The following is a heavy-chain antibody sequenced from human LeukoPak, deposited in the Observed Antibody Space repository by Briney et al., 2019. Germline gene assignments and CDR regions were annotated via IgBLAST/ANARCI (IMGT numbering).Heavy chain of an antibody. CDR1: GGSFSGYY. CDR2: INHSGST. CDR3: ARRGITMIVVVKPFDY. V-gene: IGHV4-34*01. J-gene: IGHJ4*02. D-gene: IGHD3-22*01. Sequence: SETLSLTCAVYGGSFSGYYWSWIRQPPGKGLEWIGEINHSGSTNYNPSLESRVTISVDTSKNQFSLKLSSVTAADTAVYYCARRGITMIVVVKPFDYWGQGTLVTVSS.